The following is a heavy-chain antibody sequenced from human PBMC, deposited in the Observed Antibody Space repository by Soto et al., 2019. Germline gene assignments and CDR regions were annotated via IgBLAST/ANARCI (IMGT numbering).Heavy chain of an antibody. CDR1: GDTFGRFT. D-gene: IGHD4-4*01. J-gene: IGHJ5*02. Sequence: SVKVSCKASGDTFGRFTINWVRQAPGQGLEWMGGIKPISDTTTYAQRFQGRVTFTADASTSTVYMELSSLRSEDTAMYYCARDPSTVNKLIGVWFDPWGQGTLVTVSS. CDR3: ARDPSTVNKLIGVWFDP. V-gene: IGHV1-69*13. CDR2: IKPISDTT.